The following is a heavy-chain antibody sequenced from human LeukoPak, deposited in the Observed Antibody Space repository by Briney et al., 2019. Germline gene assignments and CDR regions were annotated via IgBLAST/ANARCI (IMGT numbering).Heavy chain of an antibody. CDR2: ISSSSSYI. J-gene: IGHJ3*02. V-gene: IGHV3-21*01. Sequence: PGGSLRLSYAASGFTFSSYSMNWVRQAPGKGLEWVSSISSSSSYIYYADSVKGRFTISRDNAKNSLYLQMNSLRAEDTAVYYCAREFSYYDSTNDAFDIWGQGTMVTVSS. D-gene: IGHD3-22*01. CDR1: GFTFSSYS. CDR3: AREFSYYDSTNDAFDI.